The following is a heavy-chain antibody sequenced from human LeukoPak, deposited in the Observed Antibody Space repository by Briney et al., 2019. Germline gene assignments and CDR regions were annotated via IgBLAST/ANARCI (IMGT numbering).Heavy chain of an antibody. CDR2: ITSSSTYI. D-gene: IGHD5-18*01. CDR3: AVDTALALGGA. Sequence: GGSLRLSCSASGFTFSSYSMNWVRQAPGKGLEWVSSITSSSTYIYYADSLKGRFTISRDNAKNSVYLQMNSLRAEDTAVYYCAVDTALALGGAWGQGTLVTVSS. V-gene: IGHV3-21*01. J-gene: IGHJ5*02. CDR1: GFTFSSYS.